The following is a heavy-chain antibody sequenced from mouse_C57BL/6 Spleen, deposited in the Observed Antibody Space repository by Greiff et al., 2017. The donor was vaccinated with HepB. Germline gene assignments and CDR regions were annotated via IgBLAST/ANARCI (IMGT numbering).Heavy chain of an antibody. CDR1: GFTFSDYG. CDR2: ISSGSSTI. D-gene: IGHD1-1*01. Sequence: DVHLVESGGGLVKPGGSLKLSCAASGFTFSDYGMHWVRQAPEKGLEWVAYISSGSSTIYYADTVKGRFTISRDNAKNTLFLQMTSLRSEDTAMYYCARDTTVLYYYAMDYWGQGTSVTVSS. V-gene: IGHV5-17*01. J-gene: IGHJ4*01. CDR3: ARDTTVLYYYAMDY.